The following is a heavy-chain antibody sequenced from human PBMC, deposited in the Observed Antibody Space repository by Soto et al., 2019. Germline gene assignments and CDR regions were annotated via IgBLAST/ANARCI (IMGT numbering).Heavy chain of an antibody. CDR2: IYDSGST. Sequence: SETLSLTCTVSGDSINNYYWTWIRQPPGKGLEWIGYIYDSGSTSYNPSLKSRLTISVDTSKNQFSLKLKSVTAADTAVYYCARGTKYYYQAMDVWGQGTTVTVSS. V-gene: IGHV4-59*01. CDR3: ARGTKYYYQAMDV. J-gene: IGHJ6*02. CDR1: GDSINNYY.